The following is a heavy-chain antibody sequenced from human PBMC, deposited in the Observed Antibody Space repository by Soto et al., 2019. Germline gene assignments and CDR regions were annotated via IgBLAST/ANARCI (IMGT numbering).Heavy chain of an antibody. D-gene: IGHD3-22*01. CDR3: ARDPYTPHDSSGYYLVR. CDR1: GFTFSSYS. CDR2: ISSSSSYI. V-gene: IGHV3-21*01. Sequence: XGSLILSGAAAGFTFSSYSMNWVRQAPGRGLEWVSSISSSSSYIYYADSVKGRFTISRDNAKNSLYLQMNSLRAEDTAVYYCARDPYTPHDSSGYYLVRWGQGTLVTVSS. J-gene: IGHJ4*02.